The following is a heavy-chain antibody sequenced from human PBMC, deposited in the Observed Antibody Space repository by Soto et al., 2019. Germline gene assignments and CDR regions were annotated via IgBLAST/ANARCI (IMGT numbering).Heavy chain of an antibody. Sequence: ASVKVSCKVSGYTLTELSMHWVRQAPGKGLEWMGGFDPEDGETIYAQKFQGRVTMTEDTSTDTAYMELSSLRSEDTAVYYCAARGPHCTNGVCYSGNWFDPWGQGTLVTVS. CDR1: GYTLTELS. V-gene: IGHV1-24*01. D-gene: IGHD2-8*01. CDR3: AARGPHCTNGVCYSGNWFDP. J-gene: IGHJ5*02. CDR2: FDPEDGET.